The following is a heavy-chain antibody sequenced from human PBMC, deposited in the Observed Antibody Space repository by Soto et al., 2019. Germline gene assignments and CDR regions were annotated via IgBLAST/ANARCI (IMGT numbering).Heavy chain of an antibody. CDR3: ARTPRAQMIVLEAATRFDY. Sequence: GASVKVSCKASGYTFTTYGFNWVRQAPGQGLEWMGWISPSNGDTNYAQKFRGRVNLTTDTSTSTAYMELRSLTSDDTAVYYCARTPRAQMIVLEAATRFDYWGQGTLVTVSS. J-gene: IGHJ4*02. V-gene: IGHV1-18*04. D-gene: IGHD2-15*01. CDR1: GYTFTTYG. CDR2: ISPSNGDT.